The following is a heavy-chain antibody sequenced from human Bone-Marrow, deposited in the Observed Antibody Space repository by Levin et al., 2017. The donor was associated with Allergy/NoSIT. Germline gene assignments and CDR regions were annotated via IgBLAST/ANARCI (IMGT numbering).Heavy chain of an antibody. CDR1: GFSFWHYT. Sequence: PGGSLRLSCAASGFSFWHYTMNWVRQAPGKGLEWVSCISSSGDSTYYADSVKGRFTISRDNAKNSLYLQLNRLRDEDTALYYCAGDPARGYYGSSGYSGDHWGQGTLVTVSS. D-gene: IGHD3-22*01. CDR3: AGDPARGYYGSSGYSGDH. J-gene: IGHJ4*02. V-gene: IGHV3-48*02. CDR2: ISSSGDST.